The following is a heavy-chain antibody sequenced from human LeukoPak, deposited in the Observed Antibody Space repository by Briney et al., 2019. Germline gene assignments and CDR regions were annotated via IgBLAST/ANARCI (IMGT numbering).Heavy chain of an antibody. V-gene: IGHV4-34*01. CDR2: INHSGST. CDR3: ARGRIVVVSKNWFDP. D-gene: IGHD3-22*01. Sequence: SETLSLTRAVYGGSFSGYYWSWIRQPPGKGLEWIGEINHSGSTNYNPSLKSRVTISVDTSKNQFSLKLSSVTAADTAVYYCARGRIVVVSKNWFDPWGQGTLVTVSS. J-gene: IGHJ5*02. CDR1: GGSFSGYY.